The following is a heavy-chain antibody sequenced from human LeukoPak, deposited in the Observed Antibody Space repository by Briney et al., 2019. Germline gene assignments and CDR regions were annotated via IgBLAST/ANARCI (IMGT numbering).Heavy chain of an antibody. CDR2: IYHSGST. CDR3: ARDERGGDY. V-gene: IGHV4-30-2*01. J-gene: IGHJ4*02. D-gene: IGHD2-15*01. Sequence: PSQTLSLTCAVSGGSISSGGYSWSWIRQPPGKGLEWIGYIYHSGSTYYNPSLKSRVTISVDRSKNQFSLKLSSVTAADTAVYYCARDERGGDYWGQGTLVTVSS. CDR1: GGSISSGGYS.